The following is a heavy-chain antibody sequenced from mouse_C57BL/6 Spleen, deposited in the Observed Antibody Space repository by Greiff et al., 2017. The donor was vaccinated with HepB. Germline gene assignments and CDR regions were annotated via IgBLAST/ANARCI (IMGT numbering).Heavy chain of an antibody. V-gene: IGHV5-4*01. CDR1: GFTFSSYA. CDR3: AREGGDYDPFDY. D-gene: IGHD2-4*01. Sequence: EVNLVESGGGLVKPGGSLKLSCAASGFTFSSYAMSWVRQTPEKRLEWVATISDGGSYTYYPDNVKGRFTISRDNAKNNLYLQLSHLKSEDTAMYYCAREGGDYDPFDYWGQGTTLTVSS. CDR2: ISDGGSYT. J-gene: IGHJ2*01.